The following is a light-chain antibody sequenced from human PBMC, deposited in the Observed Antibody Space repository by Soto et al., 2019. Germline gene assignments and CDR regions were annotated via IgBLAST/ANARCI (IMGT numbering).Light chain of an antibody. CDR1: QSTSSW. Sequence: IQRTQSPSTLSASVGDRVTITCRASQSTSSWLAWYQQKPGQAPKLLIYKASSLESGVPSRFSGSGSGTEFTLTISSLQHDDFATYYCQQYRTFGQGTKVDIK. V-gene: IGKV1-5*03. CDR3: QQYRT. J-gene: IGKJ1*01. CDR2: KAS.